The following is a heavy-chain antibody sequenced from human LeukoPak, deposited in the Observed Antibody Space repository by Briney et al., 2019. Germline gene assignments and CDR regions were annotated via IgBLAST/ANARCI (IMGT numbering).Heavy chain of an antibody. J-gene: IGHJ3*02. CDR3: ARERGYSYGTDAFDI. CDR2: INPNSGGT. D-gene: IGHD5-18*01. CDR1: GYTFTGYY. V-gene: IGHV1-2*02. Sequence: GASVKVSCKASGYTFTGYYMHWVRQAPGQGLEWMGWINPNSGGTNYAQKFQGRVTMTRDTSISTAYMELSRLRSDDTAVYYCARERGYSYGTDAFDIWGQGTMVTVSS.